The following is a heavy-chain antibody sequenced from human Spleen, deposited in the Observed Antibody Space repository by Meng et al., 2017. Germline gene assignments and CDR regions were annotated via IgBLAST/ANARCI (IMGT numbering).Heavy chain of an antibody. CDR2: INHSGST. J-gene: IGHJ5*02. V-gene: IGHV4-34*01. CDR3: ARVGITTVTTAGWFDP. D-gene: IGHD4-17*01. Sequence: VPPQPWGAGLLNPSETVPLTCAVYGGSFIGYYWSWIRQPPGKGLEWIGEINHSGSTNYNPSLKSRVTISVDTSKNQFSLKLSSVTAADTAVYYCARVGITTVTTAGWFDPWGQGTLVTVSS. CDR1: GGSFIGYY.